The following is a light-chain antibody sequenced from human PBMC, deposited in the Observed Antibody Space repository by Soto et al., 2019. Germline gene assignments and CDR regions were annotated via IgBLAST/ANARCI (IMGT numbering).Light chain of an antibody. J-gene: IGKJ4*01. CDR2: WAS. CDR3: QQHFTAPLT. Sequence: DIVMTQSPDSLAVSLGERATINCKSSQSVLSTSNNKNYLSWHQQKPGQPPRLLIYWASTRESGAPDRFSGSGSGTDFTLTISSLQAEDVAIYYCQQHFTAPLTFGGGTKVEIK. CDR1: QSVLSTSNNKNY. V-gene: IGKV4-1*01.